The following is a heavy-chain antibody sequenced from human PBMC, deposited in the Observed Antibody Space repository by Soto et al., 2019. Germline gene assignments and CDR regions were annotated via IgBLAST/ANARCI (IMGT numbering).Heavy chain of an antibody. CDR1: GGSISSYY. Sequence: QVQLQESGPGLVKPSETLSLTCTVSGGSISSYYWSWIRQPAGKGLEWIGRIYTSGSTNYNPSLKSRVTMSVDTSKNQFSLKLSSVTAADTAVYYCARDGHVQLVRYYYYGMDVWGQGTTVTVSS. CDR3: ARDGHVQLVRYYYYGMDV. D-gene: IGHD6-6*01. V-gene: IGHV4-4*07. J-gene: IGHJ6*02. CDR2: IYTSGST.